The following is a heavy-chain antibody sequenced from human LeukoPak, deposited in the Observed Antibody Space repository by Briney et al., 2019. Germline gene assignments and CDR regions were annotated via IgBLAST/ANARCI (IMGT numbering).Heavy chain of an antibody. CDR3: ARLAAAATD. J-gene: IGHJ4*02. CDR2: ISAYNGNT. D-gene: IGHD6-13*01. CDR1: GYTFTSYG. V-gene: IGHV1-18*01. Sequence: GASVKVSCKASGYTFTSYGISWVRQAPGQGLEWMGWISAYNGNTNYAQKLQGRVTMTTDTSTGTAYMELRSLRPDDTAVYYCARLAAAATDWGQGTLVTVSS.